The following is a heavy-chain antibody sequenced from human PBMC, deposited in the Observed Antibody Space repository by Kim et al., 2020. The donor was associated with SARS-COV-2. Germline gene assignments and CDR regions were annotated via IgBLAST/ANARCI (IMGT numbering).Heavy chain of an antibody. V-gene: IGHV3-9*01. J-gene: IGHJ6*01. D-gene: IGHD3-10*01. CDR3: AKAQSYYGSGSLYGMYV. Sequence: GGSLRLSCAASGFTFDDYAMHWVRQAPGKGLEWVSGISWNGGSICYADSVKGRFTISRDNAKNSLYLQMNSLRAEDTALYYCAKAQSYYGSGSLYGMYV. CDR2: ISWNGGSI. CDR1: GFTFDDYA.